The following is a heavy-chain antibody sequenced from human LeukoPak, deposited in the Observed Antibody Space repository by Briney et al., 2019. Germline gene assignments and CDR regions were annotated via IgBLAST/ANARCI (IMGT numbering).Heavy chain of an antibody. CDR1: GFTFSIYG. V-gene: IGHV3-23*01. CDR2: ISGSGANT. D-gene: IGHD7-27*01. J-gene: IGHJ4*02. Sequence: GGSLRLSCAASGFTFSIYGVSWVRQAPGKGLEWVSAISGSGANTYYADSVKGRFTISRDNSKSTLFLQMNSLRPEDTAVYYCAKDLRWGFDYWGQGTLVTVSS. CDR3: AKDLRWGFDY.